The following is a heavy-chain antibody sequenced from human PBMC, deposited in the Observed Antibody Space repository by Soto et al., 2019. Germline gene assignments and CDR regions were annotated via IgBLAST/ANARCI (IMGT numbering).Heavy chain of an antibody. V-gene: IGHV1-69*13. D-gene: IGHD2-15*01. J-gene: IGHJ6*02. CDR2: IIPIFGTA. CDR1: GGTFSSYA. CDR3: ARLHGGRGYYYGMDV. Sequence: SVKVSCKASGGTFSSYAISWVRQAPGQGLEWMGGIIPIFGTANYAQKFQGRVTITADESTSTAYMELSSLRSEDTAVYYCARLHGGRGYYYGMDVSGQGTSVPGSS.